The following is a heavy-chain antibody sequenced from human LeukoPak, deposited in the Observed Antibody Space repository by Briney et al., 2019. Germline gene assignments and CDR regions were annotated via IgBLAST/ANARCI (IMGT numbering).Heavy chain of an antibody. D-gene: IGHD3-3*01. CDR2: VDPEDDET. J-gene: IGHJ5*02. CDR1: GYTFTDYY. CDR3: ATAYWPFGVVIMDNWFDP. V-gene: IGHV1-69-2*01. Sequence: ASVMVSCKVSGYTFTDYYMHWVQQAPGKGLEWMGLVDPEDDETIYAEKFQGRVTITADTSTDTAYMELSSLRSEDTAVYYCATAYWPFGVVIMDNWFDPWGQGTLVTVSS.